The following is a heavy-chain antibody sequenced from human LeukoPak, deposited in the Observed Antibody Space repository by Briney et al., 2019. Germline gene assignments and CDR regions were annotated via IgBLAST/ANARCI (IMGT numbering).Heavy chain of an antibody. V-gene: IGHV4-34*01. Sequence: SETLSLTCAVYGGSFSGYYWSWIRQPPGKGLEWIGEINHSGSTNYNPSLKSRVTISVDTSKNQLSLKLSSVTAADTAVYYCARGPSIFRARFDPWGQGTLVTVSS. J-gene: IGHJ5*02. CDR2: INHSGST. D-gene: IGHD3-3*01. CDR3: ARGPSIFRARFDP. CDR1: GGSFSGYY.